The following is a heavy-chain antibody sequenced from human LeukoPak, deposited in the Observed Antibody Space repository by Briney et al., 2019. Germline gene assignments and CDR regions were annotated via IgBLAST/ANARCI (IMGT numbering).Heavy chain of an antibody. Sequence: PSETLSLTCTVSGGSISSSSYYWGWIRQPPGKGLEWIGSIYYSGSTYYNPSLKSRVTISVDTSKNQFSLKLSSVTAADTAVYYCAREAEYCSGGSCYRIFDYWGQGTLVTVSS. CDR2: IYYSGST. J-gene: IGHJ4*02. D-gene: IGHD2-15*01. CDR1: GGSISSSSYY. V-gene: IGHV4-39*07. CDR3: AREAEYCSGGSCYRIFDY.